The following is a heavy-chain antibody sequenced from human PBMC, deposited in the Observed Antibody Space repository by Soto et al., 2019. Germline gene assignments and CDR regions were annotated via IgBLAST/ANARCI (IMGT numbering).Heavy chain of an antibody. J-gene: IGHJ4*02. D-gene: IGHD3-22*01. Sequence: PXDSLTISCKGSGYSVTSYWISLVRQMPGEGLEWMGRIDPSDSYTNYSPSFQGHVTISADKSISTAYLQWSSLKASDTAMYYCAREDSSGYYYFDYWGQGTLVTVSS. CDR2: IDPSDSYT. V-gene: IGHV5-10-1*01. CDR3: AREDSSGYYYFDY. CDR1: GYSVTSYW.